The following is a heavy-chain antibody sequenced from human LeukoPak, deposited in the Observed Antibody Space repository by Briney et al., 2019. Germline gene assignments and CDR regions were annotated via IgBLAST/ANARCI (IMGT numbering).Heavy chain of an antibody. CDR2: IHSRGTT. D-gene: IGHD3-10*01. V-gene: IGHV4-59*01. CDR3: VRSYGSGSYFES. J-gene: IGHJ4*02. CDR1: GASISNYY. Sequence: SETLSLTCTVSGASISNYYWSWIRQPPGKGLEWIGYIHSRGTTHYNPSLKSRATLSIDTSKNQFSLKLSSVTAADTAVYYCVRSYGSGSYFESGGKETLVTVSS.